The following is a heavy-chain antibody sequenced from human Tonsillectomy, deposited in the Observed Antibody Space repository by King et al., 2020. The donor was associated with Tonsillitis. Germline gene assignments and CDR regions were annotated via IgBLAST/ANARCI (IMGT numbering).Heavy chain of an antibody. J-gene: IGHJ4*02. CDR2: ISSSGSTI. Sequence: QLVQSGGGLVKPGGSLRLSCAASGFTFSDYYMSWIRQAPGTGLEWVSYISSSGSTIYYADSVKGRFTISRDNAKNSLYLQMNSLRAEDTAVYYCARDRAASPYVLLWVGADYWGQGTLVTVSS. CDR1: GFTFSDYY. CDR3: ARDRAASPYVLLWVGADY. V-gene: IGHV3-11*01. D-gene: IGHD3-10*01.